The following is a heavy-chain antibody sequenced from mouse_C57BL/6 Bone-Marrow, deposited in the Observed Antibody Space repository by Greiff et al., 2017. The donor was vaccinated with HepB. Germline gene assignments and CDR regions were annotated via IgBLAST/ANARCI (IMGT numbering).Heavy chain of an antibody. J-gene: IGHJ1*03. V-gene: IGHV1-72*01. CDR3: GGYYGYFDV. D-gene: IGHD2-2*01. Sequence: QQSCKASGYTFTSYWMHWVKQRPGRGLEWIGRIDPNRGGTQYNEKFKSKATLTVDKPSSTAYMQLISLTSEDSAVYYCGGYYGYFDVWGTGTTVTVSS. CDR2: IDPNRGGT. CDR1: GYTFTSYW.